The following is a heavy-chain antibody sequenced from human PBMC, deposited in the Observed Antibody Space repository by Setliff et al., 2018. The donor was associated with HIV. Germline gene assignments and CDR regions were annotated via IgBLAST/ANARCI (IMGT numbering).Heavy chain of an antibody. J-gene: IGHJ4*02. V-gene: IGHV4-34*01. D-gene: IGHD1-26*01. CDR3: ARTGSGSYDY. Sequence: TSETLSLTCAVYGGSFSDYYWSWIRQPPGKGLEWIGKINHSGGTNYNPSLKSRVTISVDTSKNQFSLKLSSVTAADTAVYYCARTGSGSYDYWGQGTLVTVSS. CDR2: INHSGGT. CDR1: GGSFSDYY.